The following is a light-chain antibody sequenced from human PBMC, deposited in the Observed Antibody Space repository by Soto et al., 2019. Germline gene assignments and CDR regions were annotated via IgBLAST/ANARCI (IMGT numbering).Light chain of an antibody. Sequence: EIVLTQSPGTLSLSPGERATLSCRASQSVSSSYLAWYQQKPGQAPRLLIYGASSRATGIPDRFSGSGSGTVFTLTISRLEPEDFAVYYCHQYDSSPLPFGGVTKVEIK. CDR3: HQYDSSPLP. J-gene: IGKJ4*01. CDR1: QSVSSSY. V-gene: IGKV3-20*01. CDR2: GAS.